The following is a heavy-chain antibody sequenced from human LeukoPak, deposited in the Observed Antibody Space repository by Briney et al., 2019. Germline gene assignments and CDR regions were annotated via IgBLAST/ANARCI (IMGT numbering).Heavy chain of an antibody. V-gene: IGHV4-34*01. D-gene: IGHD5-18*01. Sequence: SETLSLTCAVYGGSFSGYYWSWIRQPPGKGLEWIGEINHSGSTNYNPSLKSRVTISVDTSKNQFSLKLSSVTAADTAVYYCARALPVDTAMVDYYYMDVWGKGTTVTISS. J-gene: IGHJ6*03. CDR1: GGSFSGYY. CDR2: INHSGST. CDR3: ARALPVDTAMVDYYYMDV.